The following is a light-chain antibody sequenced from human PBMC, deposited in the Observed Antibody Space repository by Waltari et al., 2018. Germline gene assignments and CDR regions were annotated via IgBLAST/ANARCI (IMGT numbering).Light chain of an antibody. J-gene: IGKJ1*01. CDR2: EAS. CDR1: QNIGSS. Sequence: DIQMTQSPSTLPASVGDSVTITCRASQNIGSSLVWYQQKPGKAPKLLIYEASNLQFGVPSRFSGRGSGAEFTLTIASLQPDDFAAYYCQQYKTSPTWTFGQGTRVELK. CDR3: QQYKTSPTWT. V-gene: IGKV1-5*03.